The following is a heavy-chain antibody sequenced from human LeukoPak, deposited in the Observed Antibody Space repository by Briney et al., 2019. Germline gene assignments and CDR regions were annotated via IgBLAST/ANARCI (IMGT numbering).Heavy chain of an antibody. CDR2: INPNSGDT. D-gene: IGHD3-3*01. CDR1: GYTFTDYY. J-gene: IGHJ6*03. V-gene: IGHV1-2*02. CDR3: ARDHNDFWSGPNSGPTYYYYMDV. Sequence: ASVSVSCKASGYTFTDYYLHWVRQAPGQGLEWMGWINPNSGDTNYAEKFQGRVTMTRDTSINTAYMELSRLTSNDTAVFYCARDHNDFWSGPNSGPTYYYYMDVWGKGTTVTVSS.